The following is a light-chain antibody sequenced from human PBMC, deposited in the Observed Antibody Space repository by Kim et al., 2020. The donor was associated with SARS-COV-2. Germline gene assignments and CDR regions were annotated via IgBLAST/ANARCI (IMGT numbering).Light chain of an antibody. CDR1: QSVSSNY. CDR3: HQYASSLWT. J-gene: IGKJ1*01. V-gene: IGKV3-20*01. Sequence: EIVLTQSPDTLSLSPGERATLSCRASQSVSSNYLAWYQQKPGQAPRILIYGASSRATGVPDRFSGSGSGTDFTLTISRLEPEDFAVFFCHQYASSLWTFGQGTKVDIK. CDR2: GAS.